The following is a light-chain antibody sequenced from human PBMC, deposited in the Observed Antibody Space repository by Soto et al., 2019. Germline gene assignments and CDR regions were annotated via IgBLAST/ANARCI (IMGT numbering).Light chain of an antibody. Sequence: EIVLTQSPGTLSLSPGERATHSCRASQSVRSSYLAWYQHRPGQAPRLLIYGASSRATGIPDRFRGSGSGTDFTLTISRLEPEDFAVYYCQQYGSSPHTFGQGTKLEIK. CDR3: QQYGSSPHT. CDR1: QSVRSSY. J-gene: IGKJ2*01. CDR2: GAS. V-gene: IGKV3-20*01.